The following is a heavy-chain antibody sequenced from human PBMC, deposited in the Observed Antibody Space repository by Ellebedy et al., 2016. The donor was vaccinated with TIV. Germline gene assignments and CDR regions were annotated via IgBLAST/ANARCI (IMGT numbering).Heavy chain of an antibody. V-gene: IGHV3-33*06. J-gene: IGHJ4*02. CDR2: IWYDESNE. CDR3: TKHPGRITEFWSAYFPGRDY. CDR1: GFTFSSYG. Sequence: GESLKISCAASGFTFSSYGMHWVRQAPGKGLEWVAVIWYDESNEYSADSVKGRFTISRDNSKNTLYLQLNSLRAEDTAVYYCTKHPGRITEFWSAYFPGRDYWGQGTLVTVSS. D-gene: IGHD3-3*01.